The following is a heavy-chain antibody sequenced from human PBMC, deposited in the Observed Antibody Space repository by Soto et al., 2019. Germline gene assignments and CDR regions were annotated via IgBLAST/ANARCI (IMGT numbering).Heavy chain of an antibody. J-gene: IGHJ6*02. D-gene: IGHD4-17*01. V-gene: IGHV4-59*01. CDR3: ARDAKVTSYYYCYGMDV. Sequence: SETLSLTCTVSGGSISSYYWSWIRQPPGKGLEWIGYIYYSGSTNYNPSLKSRVTISVDTSKNQFSLKLSSVTAADTAVYYCARDAKVTSYYYCYGMDVWRQVPTVTVAS. CDR2: IYYSGST. CDR1: GGSISSYY.